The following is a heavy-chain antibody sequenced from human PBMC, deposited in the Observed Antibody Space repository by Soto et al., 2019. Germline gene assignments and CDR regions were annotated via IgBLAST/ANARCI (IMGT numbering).Heavy chain of an antibody. CDR1: GFSFSNFW. CDR3: AAWDSSNNP. CDR2: INPDGSAQ. J-gene: IGHJ5*02. Sequence: HLVQSGGGLVQPGGSLRLSCVASGFSFSNFWMNWVRQTPGRGLEWVANINPDGSAQTYVDSVKGRFTVSRDNAKNSLYLQMNSLRGEDTAVYFCAAWDSSNNPWCQGTLVTVSS. V-gene: IGHV3-7*01. D-gene: IGHD1-26*01.